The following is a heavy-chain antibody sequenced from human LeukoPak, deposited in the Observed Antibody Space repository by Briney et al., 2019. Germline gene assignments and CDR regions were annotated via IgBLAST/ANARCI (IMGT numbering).Heavy chain of an antibody. Sequence: GASVTVSCKASGGTFSSYAISWVRQAPGQGLEWMGGIIPIFGTANYAQKFQGRVTITADKSTSTAYMELSSLRSEDTAVYYCAADNDYGIADDAFDIWGQGTMVTVSS. CDR2: IIPIFGTA. D-gene: IGHD4-17*01. J-gene: IGHJ3*02. CDR3: AADNDYGIADDAFDI. V-gene: IGHV1-69*06. CDR1: GGTFSSYA.